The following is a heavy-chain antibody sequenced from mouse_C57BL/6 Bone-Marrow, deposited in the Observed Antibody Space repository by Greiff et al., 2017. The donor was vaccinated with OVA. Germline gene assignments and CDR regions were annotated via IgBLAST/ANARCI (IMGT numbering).Heavy chain of an antibody. CDR3: AREPLLLLYAMDY. CDR2: ISDGGSYT. Sequence: EVQLVESGGGLVKPGGSLKLSCAASGFTFSSYAMSWVRQTPEKRLEWVATISDGGSYTYYPDNVKGRFTISRDNAKNNLYLQMSHLKSEDTAMYYCAREPLLLLYAMDYWGQGTSVTVSS. D-gene: IGHD1-1*01. J-gene: IGHJ4*01. CDR1: GFTFSSYA. V-gene: IGHV5-4*01.